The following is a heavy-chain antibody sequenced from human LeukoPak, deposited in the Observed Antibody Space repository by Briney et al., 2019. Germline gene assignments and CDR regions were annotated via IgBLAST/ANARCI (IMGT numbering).Heavy chain of an antibody. CDR3: AKVGPYWGTSCGGDCYFGAFDI. D-gene: IGHD2-21*02. CDR2: ISWNSGSI. CDR1: GFTFDDYA. V-gene: IGHV3-9*01. J-gene: IGHJ3*02. Sequence: PGRSLRLSCAASGFTFDDYAMHWVRQAPGKGLEWVSGISWNSGSIGYADSVKGRFTISRDNAKNSLYLQMNSLRAEDTALYYCAKVGPYWGTSCGGDCYFGAFDIWGQGTMVTVSS.